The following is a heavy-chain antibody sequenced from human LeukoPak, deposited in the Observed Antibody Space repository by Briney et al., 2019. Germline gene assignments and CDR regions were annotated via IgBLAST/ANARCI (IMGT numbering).Heavy chain of an antibody. Sequence: ASVKVSCKASGYTFTSYDINWVRQATGQGLEWMGWMNPNSINTGYAQKFQCRVTMTRNTSISTAYMELSSLRSEDTAVYYCARGGLRTIFGVFIIKYNWFDPWGQGALVTVSS. D-gene: IGHD3-3*01. V-gene: IGHV1-8*01. CDR3: ARGGLRTIFGVFIIKYNWFDP. CDR2: MNPNSINT. CDR1: GYTFTSYD. J-gene: IGHJ5*02.